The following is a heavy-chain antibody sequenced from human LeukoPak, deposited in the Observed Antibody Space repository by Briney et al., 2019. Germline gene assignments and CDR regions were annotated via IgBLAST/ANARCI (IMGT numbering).Heavy chain of an antibody. V-gene: IGHV3-33*01. CDR2: IWYDGSNK. CDR1: GFTFSSYG. D-gene: IGHD6-13*01. Sequence: GRSLRLSCAASGFTFSSYGMHWVRQAPGKGLEWVAVIWYDGSNKYYADPVKGRFTISRDNSKNTLYLQMNSLRAEDTAVYYCAREIESSSWYDYYYYYGMDVWGQGTTVTVSS. CDR3: AREIESSSWYDYYYYYGMDV. J-gene: IGHJ6*02.